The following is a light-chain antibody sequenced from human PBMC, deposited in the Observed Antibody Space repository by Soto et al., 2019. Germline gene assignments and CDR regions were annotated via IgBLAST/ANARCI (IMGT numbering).Light chain of an antibody. CDR1: SSDIGAYNF. J-gene: IGLJ2*01. CDR2: DVN. Sequence: QSALTQPASVSGSPGQSITISCTGTSSDIGAYNFVSWYQQHPGKAPKLMLYDVNIRPSGVSNRFSGSKSGNTASLTISGLQAEDEADYYCTSWITSTTMIFGGGTNLTVL. CDR3: TSWITSTTMI. V-gene: IGLV2-14*03.